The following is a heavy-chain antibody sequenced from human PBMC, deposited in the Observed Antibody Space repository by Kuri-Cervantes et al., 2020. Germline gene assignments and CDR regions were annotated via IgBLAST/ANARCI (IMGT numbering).Heavy chain of an antibody. Sequence: ASVKVSCKASGYTFTSYGISWVRQAPGQGLEWMGWISAYNGNTNYAQKFQGRVTMTRDTSISTAYMELSSLRSEDTAVYYCARDRGCTNGVCQLPRGGFYYYGMDVWGQGTTVTVSS. CDR3: ARDRGCTNGVCQLPRGGFYYYGMDV. CDR1: GYTFTSYG. D-gene: IGHD2-8*01. J-gene: IGHJ6*02. V-gene: IGHV1-18*01. CDR2: ISAYNGNT.